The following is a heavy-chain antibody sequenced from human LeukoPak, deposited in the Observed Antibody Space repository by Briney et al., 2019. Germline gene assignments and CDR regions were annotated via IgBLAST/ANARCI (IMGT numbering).Heavy chain of an antibody. V-gene: IGHV4-59*08. CDR2: IYYSGST. CDR1: GGSISSYY. J-gene: IGHJ4*02. D-gene: IGHD4-17*01. Sequence: KSSETLSLTCTVSGGSISSYYWSWIRQPPGKGLEWIGYIYYSGSTNYNPSLKSRVTISVDTSKNQFSLKLSSVTAADTAVYYCASTILSHDYGDYPAFDYWGQGTLVTVSS. CDR3: ASTILSHDYGDYPAFDY.